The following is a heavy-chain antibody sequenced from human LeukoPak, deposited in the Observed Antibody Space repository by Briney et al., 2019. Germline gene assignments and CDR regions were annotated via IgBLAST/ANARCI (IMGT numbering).Heavy chain of an antibody. Sequence: SVKVSCKASGGTFSSYAISWVRQAPGQGLEWMGGIIPIFGTANYAQKFQGRVTITTDESTSTAYMELSSLRSEDTAVYYCAREESGFWSRRWFDPWGQGTLVTVSS. CDR3: AREESGFWSRRWFDP. V-gene: IGHV1-69*05. J-gene: IGHJ5*02. CDR1: GGTFSSYA. D-gene: IGHD3-3*01. CDR2: IIPIFGTA.